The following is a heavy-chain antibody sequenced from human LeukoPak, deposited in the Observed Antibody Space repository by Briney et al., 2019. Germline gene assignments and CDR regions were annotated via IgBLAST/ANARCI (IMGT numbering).Heavy chain of an antibody. CDR2: ISAYNGNT. J-gene: IGHJ5*02. V-gene: IGHV1-18*01. Sequence: ASVKVSCKASGYTFTSYGISWVRQAPGQGLEWMGWISAYNGNTNYAQKLQGRVTMTTDTSTSTAYMELRSLRSDDTAVYYCARAYYDFWSGPFDPWGQGTLVTVSS. CDR1: GYTFTSYG. D-gene: IGHD3-3*01. CDR3: ARAYYDFWSGPFDP.